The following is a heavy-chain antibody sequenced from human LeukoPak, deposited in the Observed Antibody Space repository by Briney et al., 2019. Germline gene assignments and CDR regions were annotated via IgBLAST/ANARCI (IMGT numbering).Heavy chain of an antibody. J-gene: IGHJ3*02. D-gene: IGHD3-9*01. CDR3: ARGAPVLRYFVSDAFDI. Sequence: SETLSLTCAVSGGSISSGGYSWSWIRQPPGKGLEWIGYIYHSGSTYYNPSLKSRVTISVDRSKNQFSLKLSSVTAADTAVYYCARGAPVLRYFVSDAFDIWGRGTMVTVSS. CDR1: GGSISSGGYS. V-gene: IGHV4-30-2*01. CDR2: IYHSGST.